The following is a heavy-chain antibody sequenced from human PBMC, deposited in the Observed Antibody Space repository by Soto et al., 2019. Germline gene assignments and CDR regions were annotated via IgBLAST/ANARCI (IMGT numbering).Heavy chain of an antibody. Sequence: QVQLVQSGAEVKNPGASVKVSCKTSGYTFTSYGIGWARQAPGQGLEWMGWINTYNGNTNYAQKPHGSTTLTTDTSTSTAYIDLRSLRSHSTAIYTLAYVDTYVTPSPQAVWAQETTFTVPS. CDR1: GYTFTSYG. J-gene: IGHJ6*02. CDR2: INTYNGNT. CDR3: AYVDTYVTPSPQAV. V-gene: IGHV1-18*01. D-gene: IGHD5-18*01.